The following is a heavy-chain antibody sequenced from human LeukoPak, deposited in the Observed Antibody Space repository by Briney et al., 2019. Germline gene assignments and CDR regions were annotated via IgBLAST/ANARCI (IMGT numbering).Heavy chain of an antibody. CDR2: INHSGGT. CDR3: ARGPLIAYYFDY. Sequence: SETLSLTCAVYGGSFSGYYWGWIRQPPGKGLEWIGEINHSGGTKYNPSLKGRVTISVDTSKNQFSLKLSSVTAADTAVYYCARGPLIAYYFDYWGQGTLVTVSS. D-gene: IGHD2-21*01. J-gene: IGHJ4*02. V-gene: IGHV4-34*01. CDR1: GGSFSGYY.